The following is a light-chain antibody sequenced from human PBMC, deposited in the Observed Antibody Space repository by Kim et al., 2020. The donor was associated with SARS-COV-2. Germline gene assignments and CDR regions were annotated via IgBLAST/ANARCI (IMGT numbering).Light chain of an antibody. CDR1: NIGNKA. CDR2: YDE. J-gene: IGLJ1*01. V-gene: IGLV3-21*04. Sequence: SYELTQPPSVSVVPGKTARISCGGNNIGNKAVHLYQQKPGQAPVMVMYYDEVRPSGIPERISGSNSGNTATLTISRVEAGDEADYYCHVWDTDSDLHVFGSGTKVTVL. CDR3: HVWDTDSDLHV.